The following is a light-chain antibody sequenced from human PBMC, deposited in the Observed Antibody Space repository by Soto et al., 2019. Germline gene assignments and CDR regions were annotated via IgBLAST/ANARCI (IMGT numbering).Light chain of an antibody. Sequence: NFMLTQPHSVSESPGKTVTSSCTLSSGSIASNDVQWYQQRPGSAPTTVIYEDNQRPSGVPDRFSGSIDRSSNSASLTISGLKTEDDADYYGQSYDSSNVVFGGGTKLTVL. J-gene: IGLJ2*01. CDR2: EDN. V-gene: IGLV6-57*04. CDR1: SGSIASND. CDR3: QSYDSSNVV.